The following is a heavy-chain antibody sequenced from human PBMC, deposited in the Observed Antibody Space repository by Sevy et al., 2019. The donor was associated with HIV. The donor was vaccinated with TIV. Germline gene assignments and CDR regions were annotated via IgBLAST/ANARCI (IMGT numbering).Heavy chain of an antibody. CDR3: AKDTRYCSGGSCYLEVGAFDI. D-gene: IGHD2-15*01. CDR1: GFTFDDYT. CDR2: ISWDGGST. J-gene: IGHJ3*02. V-gene: IGHV3-43*01. Sequence: GGSLRLSCVASGFTFDDYTMHWVRQAPGKGLEWVSLISWDGGSTYYADSVKGRFTISRDNSKNSLYLQMNSLRTEDTALYYCAKDTRYCSGGSCYLEVGAFDIWGQGTMVTVSS.